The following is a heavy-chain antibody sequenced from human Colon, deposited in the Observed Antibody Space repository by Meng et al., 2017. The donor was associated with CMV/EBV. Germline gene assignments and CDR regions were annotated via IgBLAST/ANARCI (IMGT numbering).Heavy chain of an antibody. V-gene: IGHV3-15*01. Sequence: GGSLRLSCVASGLTFTKAWMSWVRQAPGKGLEWVGRLKSNNDSGTTYYAAPVKGRVTISRDESKDTVCLQMNSLKTNDAAVYYCTTDGWSTRNFYGLDVWGQGTTVTVSS. CDR3: TTDGWSTRNFYGLDV. CDR1: GLTFTKAW. D-gene: IGHD1-14*01. J-gene: IGHJ6*02. CDR2: LKSNNDSGTT.